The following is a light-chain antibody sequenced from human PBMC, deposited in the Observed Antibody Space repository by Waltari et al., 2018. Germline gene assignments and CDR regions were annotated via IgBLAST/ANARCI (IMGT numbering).Light chain of an antibody. CDR2: WAS. CDR3: QQYYNTSYT. Sequence: DIVMTQSPDSLAVSLGERATINCKSSQSVLYSANNQNYLAWYQQKPGQPPKLLIYWASTRESGVPERLSGSGSGADFTLTISSLQAEDVAVYYCQQYYNTSYTFGHGTKLEIK. J-gene: IGKJ2*01. V-gene: IGKV4-1*01. CDR1: QSVLYSANNQNY.